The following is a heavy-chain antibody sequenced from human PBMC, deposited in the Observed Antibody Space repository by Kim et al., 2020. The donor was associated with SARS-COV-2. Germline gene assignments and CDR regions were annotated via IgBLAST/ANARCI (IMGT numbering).Heavy chain of an antibody. CDR3: ARAPDRVVDRARYLVV. D-gene: IGHD2-15*01. CDR1: GGSFSGYY. V-gene: IGHV4-34*01. CDR2: INHSGST. Sequence: SETLSLTCAVYGGSFSGYYWSWIRQPPGKGLEWIGEINHSGSTNYNPSLKGRVTISVDTSKNQFSLKLISVTAADPAVYYWARAPDRVVDRARYLVVWGR. J-gene: IGHJ2*01.